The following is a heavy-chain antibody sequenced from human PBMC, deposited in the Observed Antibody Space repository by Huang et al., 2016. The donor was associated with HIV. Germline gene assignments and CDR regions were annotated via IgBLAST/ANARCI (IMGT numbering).Heavy chain of an antibody. Sequence: QLQLQESGPGLVKPSETLSLTCTVSGGSISSSIYYWAWIRQPPGKGLEWIGSIYYSGSTYYNPSLKRRVTISVDTSKNQFSLKLSSVTAADTAVYYCARLSAYGSGRTDAFDIWGQGTMVTVSS. V-gene: IGHV4-39*01. J-gene: IGHJ3*02. CDR2: IYYSGST. CDR3: ARLSAYGSGRTDAFDI. CDR1: GGSISSSIYY. D-gene: IGHD3-10*01.